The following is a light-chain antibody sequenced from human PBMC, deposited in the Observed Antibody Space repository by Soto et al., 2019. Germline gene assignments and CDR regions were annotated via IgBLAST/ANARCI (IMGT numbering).Light chain of an antibody. CDR1: SSDIGDYDY. CDR2: EVS. Sequence: QSVLTQAASVSGSPGQSITISCTGSSSDIGDYDYVSWYQQHPGKAPKVVIYEVSSRPSGVSNRFSGSKSGNTASLTISGLQPEDEADYYCSSYSRSTTPLFGGGTKLTVL. J-gene: IGLJ3*02. V-gene: IGLV2-14*01. CDR3: SSYSRSTTPL.